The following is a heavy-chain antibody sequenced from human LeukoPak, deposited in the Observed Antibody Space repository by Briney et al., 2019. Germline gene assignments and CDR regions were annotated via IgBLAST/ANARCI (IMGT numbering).Heavy chain of an antibody. Sequence: PSETLSLTCAVYGGSFSGYYWTWIRQAPGKGLEWIGEINRSGSTNYNPSLKTRVTLSVDTSKNQFSLKLSSVTAADTAVYYCARACSSSNCHNYWGQGTLVTVSS. CDR3: ARACSSSNCHNY. V-gene: IGHV4-34*01. CDR1: GGSFSGYY. D-gene: IGHD2-2*02. CDR2: INRSGST. J-gene: IGHJ4*02.